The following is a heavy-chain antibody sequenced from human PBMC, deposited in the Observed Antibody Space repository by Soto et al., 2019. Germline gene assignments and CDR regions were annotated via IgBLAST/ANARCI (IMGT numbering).Heavy chain of an antibody. Sequence: GESLKISCKVSGYSFTSYWISWVRQMPGKGLEWMGRIDPSDSYTNYSPSFQGHVTISADKSISTAYLQWSSLKASDTAMYYCARVDTAMALPPHYYYGMDVWGQGTTVTVSS. D-gene: IGHD5-18*01. CDR1: GYSFTSYW. CDR3: ARVDTAMALPPHYYYGMDV. J-gene: IGHJ6*02. V-gene: IGHV5-10-1*01. CDR2: IDPSDSYT.